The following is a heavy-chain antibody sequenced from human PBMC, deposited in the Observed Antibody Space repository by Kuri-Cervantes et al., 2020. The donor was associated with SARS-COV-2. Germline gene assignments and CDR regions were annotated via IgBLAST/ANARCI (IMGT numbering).Heavy chain of an antibody. CDR1: GFSFSDYY. CDR2: ITSSGSTV. Sequence: GGSLRLSCAASGFSFSDYYMSWIRQAPGKGLEWVSYITSSGSTVYYADSVKGRFTISRDNSKNTLYLQMNSLRAEDTAVYYCQIHPLPPEPDWFDPWGQGTLVTVSS. J-gene: IGHJ5*02. V-gene: IGHV3-11*01. CDR3: QIHPLPPEPDWFDP. D-gene: IGHD1-14*01.